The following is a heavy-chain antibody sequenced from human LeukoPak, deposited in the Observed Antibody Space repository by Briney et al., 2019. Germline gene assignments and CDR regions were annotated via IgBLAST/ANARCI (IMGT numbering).Heavy chain of an antibody. CDR2: ISGSGGST. D-gene: IGHD3-10*01. V-gene: IGHV3-23*01. CDR1: GFTFSSYA. CDR3: AKDQVRASGPY. J-gene: IGHJ4*02. Sequence: GGSLRLSCAASGFTFSSYAMSWVRQAPGKGLEWVSAISGSGGSTYYADSVKGRFTISRGNSKNTLYLQMNSLRAEDTAVYYCAKDQVRASGPYWGQGTLVTVSS.